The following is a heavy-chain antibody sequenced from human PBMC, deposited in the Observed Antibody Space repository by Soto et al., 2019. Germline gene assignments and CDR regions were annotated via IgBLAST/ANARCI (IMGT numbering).Heavy chain of an antibody. CDR2: IYYSGST. J-gene: IGHJ4*02. Sequence: SETLSLTCTVSGGSISSYYWSWIRQPLGKGLEWIGYIYYSGSTNYNPSLKSRVTISVDTSKNQFSLKLSSVTAADTAVYYCARVNDILTGYYNVHYFDYWGQGTLVTVSS. V-gene: IGHV4-59*01. CDR3: ARVNDILTGYYNVHYFDY. D-gene: IGHD3-9*01. CDR1: GGSISSYY.